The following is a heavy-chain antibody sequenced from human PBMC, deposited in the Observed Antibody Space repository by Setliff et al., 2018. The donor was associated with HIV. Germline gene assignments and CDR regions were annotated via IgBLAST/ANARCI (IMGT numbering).Heavy chain of an antibody. V-gene: IGHV1-69*05. D-gene: IGHD3-10*01. CDR1: GYTFSSYA. J-gene: IGHJ3*02. Sequence: SVKVSCKASGYTFSSYAINWVRQAPGQGLEWMGGIIPVYGTPKYAQKMQGRVTITTIESTSTAYVELTSLRSDDTAVYYCARIRGVIADASDIWGQGTMVTVSS. CDR3: ARIRGVIADASDI. CDR2: IIPVYGTP.